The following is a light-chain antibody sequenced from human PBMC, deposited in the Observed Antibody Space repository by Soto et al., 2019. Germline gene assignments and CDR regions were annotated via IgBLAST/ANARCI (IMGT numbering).Light chain of an antibody. CDR2: EVT. CDR3: SSYAGSNNLNV. J-gene: IGLJ1*01. Sequence: QSVLTQAASVSGSPGQSIGISCTGTSSDVGGYDYVSWYQQQPDKAPKLMIYEVTKRPSGVPDRFSGSKSGNTASLTVSGLQAEDEADYYCSSYAGSNNLNVFGTGTKVTVL. V-gene: IGLV2-8*01. CDR1: SSDVGGYDY.